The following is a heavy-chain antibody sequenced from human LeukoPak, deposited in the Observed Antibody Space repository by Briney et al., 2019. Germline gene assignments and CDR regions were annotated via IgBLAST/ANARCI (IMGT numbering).Heavy chain of an antibody. CDR2: IYYSGST. D-gene: IGHD2/OR15-2a*01. CDR3: AKNIGRGGFDP. J-gene: IGHJ5*02. V-gene: IGHV4-59*11. Sequence: SQTLSLTCTVSGGSISSHYWSWIRQPPGKGLEWIGNIYYSGSTNYNPSLKSRVTISGDTSKNQFSLKLNSVTAADTAVYYCAKNIGRGGFDPWGQGTLVTVSS. CDR1: GGSISSHY.